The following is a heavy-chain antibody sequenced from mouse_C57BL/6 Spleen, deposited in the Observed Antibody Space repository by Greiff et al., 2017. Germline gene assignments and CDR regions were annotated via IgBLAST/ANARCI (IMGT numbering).Heavy chain of an antibody. CDR3: TRYTTVVADFDV. Sequence: QVQLQQSGAELVRPGASVTLSCKASGYTFTDYEIHWVKQTPVHGLEWIGAIDPETGGTAYNQKFKGKAILTADKSSSTAYMELRSLTSEDSAVYYCTRYTTVVADFDVWGTGTTVTVSS. V-gene: IGHV1-15*01. D-gene: IGHD1-1*01. CDR2: IDPETGGT. J-gene: IGHJ1*03. CDR1: GYTFTDYE.